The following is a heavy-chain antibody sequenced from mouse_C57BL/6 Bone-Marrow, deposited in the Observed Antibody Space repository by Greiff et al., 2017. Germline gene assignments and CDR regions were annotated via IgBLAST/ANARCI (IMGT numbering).Heavy chain of an antibody. CDR3: ARGYDYDYAMDY. Sequence: VHVKQSGPELVKPGASVKISCKASGYSFTDYNMNWVKQSNGKSLEWIGVINPNYGTTSYNQKFKGKATLTVDQYSSTAYLQLNSLTSEDSAVYYCARGYDYDYAMDYWGQGTAVTVSS. V-gene: IGHV1-39*01. J-gene: IGHJ4*01. CDR1: GYSFTDYN. D-gene: IGHD2-4*01. CDR2: INPNYGTT.